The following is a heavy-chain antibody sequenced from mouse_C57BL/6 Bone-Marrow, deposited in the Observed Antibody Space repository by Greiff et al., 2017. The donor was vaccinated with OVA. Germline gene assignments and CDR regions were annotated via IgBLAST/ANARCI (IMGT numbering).Heavy chain of an antibody. Sequence: EVQRVESGGGLVQPKGSLKLSCAASGFTFNTYAMHWVRQAPGKGLEWVARLRSKSSNYATYYADSVKDRFTISRDDSQSMLYLQMNNLKTEDTAMYYCVRANWHWFAYWGQGTLVTVSA. J-gene: IGHJ3*01. CDR2: LRSKSSNYAT. D-gene: IGHD4-1*01. V-gene: IGHV10-3*01. CDR3: VRANWHWFAY. CDR1: GFTFNTYA.